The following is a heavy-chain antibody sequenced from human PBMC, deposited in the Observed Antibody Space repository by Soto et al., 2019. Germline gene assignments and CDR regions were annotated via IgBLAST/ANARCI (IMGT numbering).Heavy chain of an antibody. D-gene: IGHD3-10*01. Sequence: QVQLVQSGAEVKKPGASVKVSCKASGYTFTSYAMHWVRQAPGQRLEWMGWINAGNGNTKYSQKFQGRVTITRDTSASTGYMELRSLRSEDTAVYYCARDFSWFGELIASDYWGQGTLVTVSS. J-gene: IGHJ4*02. V-gene: IGHV1-3*01. CDR3: ARDFSWFGELIASDY. CDR2: INAGNGNT. CDR1: GYTFTSYA.